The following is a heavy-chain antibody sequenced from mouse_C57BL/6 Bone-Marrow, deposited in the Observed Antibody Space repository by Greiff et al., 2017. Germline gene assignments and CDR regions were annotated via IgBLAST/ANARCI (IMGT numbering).Heavy chain of an antibody. CDR1: GYTFTSSG. V-gene: IGHV1-81*01. D-gene: IGHD2-4*01. Sequence: VQLQQSGAELARPGASVKLSCKASGYTFTSSGISWVKQRTGQGLEWIGEIYPRSGNTYYNEKFKGKATLTAAKSSSTAYMELRSLTSEDSAVYFGARESIYYDYDGGGYWGQGTTLTVSS. CDR3: ARESIYYDYDGGGY. J-gene: IGHJ2*01. CDR2: IYPRSGNT.